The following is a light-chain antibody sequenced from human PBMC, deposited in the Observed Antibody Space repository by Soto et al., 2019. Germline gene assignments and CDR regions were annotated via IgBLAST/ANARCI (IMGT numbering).Light chain of an antibody. CDR2: AAS. Sequence: DIQMTQSPSSLSVSVGDRVTITCRASQDIDNYLVWYQQKPGKVPKLLIYAASTLQSGVPSRFSGSGSGTDFTLTISSLQPEDVATYYCQKYNSVPHTFGGGTKVKIK. CDR1: QDIDNY. J-gene: IGKJ4*01. CDR3: QKYNSVPHT. V-gene: IGKV1-27*01.